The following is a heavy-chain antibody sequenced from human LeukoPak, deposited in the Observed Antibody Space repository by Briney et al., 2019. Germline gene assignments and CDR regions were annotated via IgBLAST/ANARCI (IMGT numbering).Heavy chain of an antibody. Sequence: SGTLSLTCTVSGGSIIGYYWTWIRQPPGKGLEWIGYIYTSGSSNYKPSLKSRVTISVDMSKKQFSLQLSSVTAADTAVYYCARQSCSSTSCPHRNVFDIWGQGTMVTVSS. V-gene: IGHV4-4*09. J-gene: IGHJ3*02. CDR2: IYTSGSS. CDR1: GGSIIGYY. CDR3: ARQSCSSTSCPHRNVFDI. D-gene: IGHD2-2*01.